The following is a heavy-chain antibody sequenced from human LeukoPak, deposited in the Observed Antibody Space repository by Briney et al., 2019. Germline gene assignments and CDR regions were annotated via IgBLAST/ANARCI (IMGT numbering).Heavy chain of an antibody. Sequence: ASVKVSCKASGYTFTGYYTHWVRQAPGQGLEWMGWINPNSGGANYAQKFQGRVTMTRDTSISTAYMELSRLRSDDTAVYYCARVWHYYDSSGYYYPDCYDYWGQGTLVTVSS. CDR1: GYTFTGYY. D-gene: IGHD3-22*01. CDR3: ARVWHYYDSSGYYYPDCYDY. CDR2: INPNSGGA. V-gene: IGHV1-2*02. J-gene: IGHJ4*02.